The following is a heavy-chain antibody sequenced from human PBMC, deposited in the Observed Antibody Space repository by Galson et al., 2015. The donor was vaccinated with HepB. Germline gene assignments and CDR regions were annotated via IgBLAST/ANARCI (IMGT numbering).Heavy chain of an antibody. V-gene: IGHV3-7*03. J-gene: IGHJ4*02. CDR3: TRGSPFGGY. CDR2: INPDGTDK. Sequence: SLRLSCAASGFTFSDSWMDWVRQTPGKGLEWVANINPDGTDKHYVDSLKGRFTVSRDNAKNSLYLQMNSLTAEDTALYYCTRGSPFGGYWGQGTLVTVSS. CDR1: GFTFSDSW. D-gene: IGHD3-10*01.